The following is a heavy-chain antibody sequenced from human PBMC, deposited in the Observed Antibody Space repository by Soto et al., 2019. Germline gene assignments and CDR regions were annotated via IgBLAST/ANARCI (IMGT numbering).Heavy chain of an antibody. V-gene: IGHV3-21*01. CDR1: GFTFSSYS. CDR3: ARYGSGSYTAYGMDV. D-gene: IGHD3-10*01. Sequence: EVQLVESGGGLVKPGGSLRLSCAASGFTFSSYSMNWVRQAPGKGLEWVSSISSSSYIYYADSVKGRFTISRDNAKNSLYLQINSLRAEDTAVYYCARYGSGSYTAYGMDVWGQGTTVTVSS. CDR2: ISSSSYI. J-gene: IGHJ6*02.